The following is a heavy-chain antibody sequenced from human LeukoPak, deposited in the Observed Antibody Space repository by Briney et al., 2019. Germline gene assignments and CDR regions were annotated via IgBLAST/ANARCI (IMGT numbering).Heavy chain of an antibody. Sequence: ASVKVSCKASGYTFTSYGISWVRQAPGQGLERMGWISAYNGNTNYAQKLQGRVTMTTDTSTSTAYMELRSLRSDDTAVYYCARAAPPTGYSSGWYPSLPNWFDPWGQGTLVTVSS. J-gene: IGHJ5*02. V-gene: IGHV1-18*01. CDR3: ARAAPPTGYSSGWYPSLPNWFDP. CDR2: ISAYNGNT. CDR1: GYTFTSYG. D-gene: IGHD6-19*01.